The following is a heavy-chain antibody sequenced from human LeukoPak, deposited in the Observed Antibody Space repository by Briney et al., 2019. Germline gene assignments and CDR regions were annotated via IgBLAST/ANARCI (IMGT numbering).Heavy chain of an antibody. Sequence: GGSLRLSCAASGFTFSSYGMHWVRQAPGKGLEWVALLSNDGNNYAYADSVKGRFTLSGDKSKTTLYLQMNSLRAEDTAVYYCARDRSGFYSVDYWGQGTLVTVSS. CDR3: ARDRSGFYSVDY. CDR2: LSNDGNNY. J-gene: IGHJ4*02. V-gene: IGHV3-30*03. D-gene: IGHD5-12*01. CDR1: GFTFSSYG.